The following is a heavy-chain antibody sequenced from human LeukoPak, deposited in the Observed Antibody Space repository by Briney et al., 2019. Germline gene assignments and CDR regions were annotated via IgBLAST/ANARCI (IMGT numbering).Heavy chain of an antibody. CDR1: GFTFSNYA. Sequence: GGSLRLSCAASGFTFSNYAMSWVRQAPGKGLEWVSGISAGGGNTYYADSVKGRFTISRDNTGNMVFLQMNCLRVEDTAVYYCMEERRYDNGLFDYWGQGTLVTVSS. CDR3: MEERRYDNGLFDY. D-gene: IGHD3-22*01. CDR2: ISAGGGNT. V-gene: IGHV3-23*01. J-gene: IGHJ4*02.